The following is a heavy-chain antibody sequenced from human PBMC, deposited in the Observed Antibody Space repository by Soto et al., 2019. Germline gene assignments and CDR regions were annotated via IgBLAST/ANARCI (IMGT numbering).Heavy chain of an antibody. D-gene: IGHD6-19*01. V-gene: IGHV1-8*01. CDR2: MNPNSGNT. Sequence: ASVKVSCKASGYTFTSYDINWVRQATGQGLEWMGWMNPNSGNTGYAQKFQGRVTMTRNTSISTAYLELSSLRFEDTAVYYCASPGIAVAGFDYWGQGTLVTVSS. CDR1: GYTFTSYD. CDR3: ASPGIAVAGFDY. J-gene: IGHJ4*02.